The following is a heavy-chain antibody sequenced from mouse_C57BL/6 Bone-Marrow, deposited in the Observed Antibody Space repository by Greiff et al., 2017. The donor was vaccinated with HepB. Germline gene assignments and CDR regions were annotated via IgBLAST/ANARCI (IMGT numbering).Heavy chain of an antibody. J-gene: IGHJ3*01. V-gene: IGHV1-42*01. CDR1: GYSFTGYY. CDR2: INPSTGGT. CDR3: ARDYRFAY. D-gene: IGHD2-4*01. Sequence: VQLQQSGPELVKPGASVKISCKASGYSFTGYYMNWVKQSPEKSLEWIGEINPSTGGTTYNQKFKAKATLTVDKSSSTAYMQLKSLTSEDSAVYYCARDYRFAYGGQGTLVTVSA.